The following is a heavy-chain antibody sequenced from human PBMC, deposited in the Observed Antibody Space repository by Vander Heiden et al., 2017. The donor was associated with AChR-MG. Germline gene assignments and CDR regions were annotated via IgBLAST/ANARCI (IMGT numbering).Heavy chain of an antibody. Sequence: QVQLQQWGAGPLKPSETLSLTCAVYGGTLSGYYWSLIRQPPGKGLEWIGEIDHSGSTNYNPSLKSRVTMSVDTSKNQFSLKVRSVTAADTAIYYCARDDGPYGIDVWGQGTTVTVSS. D-gene: IGHD3-3*01. CDR1: GGTLSGYY. CDR3: ARDDGPYGIDV. V-gene: IGHV4-34*02. J-gene: IGHJ6*02. CDR2: IDHSGST.